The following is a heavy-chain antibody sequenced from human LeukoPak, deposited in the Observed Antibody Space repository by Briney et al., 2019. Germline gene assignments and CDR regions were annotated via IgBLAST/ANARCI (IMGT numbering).Heavy chain of an antibody. CDR2: INHSGST. J-gene: IGHJ4*02. D-gene: IGHD3-10*01. CDR1: GGSFSGYY. V-gene: IGHV4-34*01. Sequence: PSETLSLTCAVYGGSFSGYYWSWIRQAPGKGLEWIGEINHSGSTNYNPSLKSRVSISVDMSKNQFSLKLKFVTAADTAVYYCARAGWFGQLYGPLDYWGQGTLVIVSS. CDR3: ARAGWFGQLYGPLDY.